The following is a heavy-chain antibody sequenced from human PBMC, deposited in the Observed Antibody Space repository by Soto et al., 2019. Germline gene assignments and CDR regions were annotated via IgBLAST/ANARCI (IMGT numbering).Heavy chain of an antibody. CDR1: GGSVSRASYY. V-gene: IGHV4-61*01. CDR2: IYYSGGT. CDR3: ARGGGVTATFDD. D-gene: IGHD5-18*01. Sequence: TPSLTCTAPGGSVSRASYYWSWLRQPPGKGLEWIGYIYYSGGTNYNPSLKSRVTISVDTSKNQFSLKLSSVTAADTAVYYCARGGGVTATFDDWGQGTLVTVSS. J-gene: IGHJ4*02.